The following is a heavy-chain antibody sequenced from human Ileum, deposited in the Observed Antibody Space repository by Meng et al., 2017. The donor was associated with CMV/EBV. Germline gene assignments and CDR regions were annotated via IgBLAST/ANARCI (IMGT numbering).Heavy chain of an antibody. V-gene: IGHV1-69*05. Sequence: SCKASGDSFNNFSINWVRQAPGQGLEWMGGILPIIGSATYEQNFQGRLTITTDRSTSTTYMELSSLRFDDTAIYYCAKKGGGGLALDYWGQGTLVTVSS. CDR2: ILPIIGSA. CDR1: GDSFNNFS. CDR3: AKKGGGGLALDY. D-gene: IGHD6-25*01. J-gene: IGHJ4*02.